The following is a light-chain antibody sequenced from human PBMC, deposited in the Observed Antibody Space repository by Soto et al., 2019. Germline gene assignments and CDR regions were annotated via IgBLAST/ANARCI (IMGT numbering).Light chain of an antibody. J-gene: IGKJ1*01. CDR3: QQCGCSST. V-gene: IGKV3-20*01. Sequence: EIVLTQSPGTLSLSPGDRATLSCTASQSISTNLAWYQQTPGQAPRLLIYGASSRTTGIPARFSGSGSGTDFTLTISRLEHEDFAMYYCQQCGCSSTFGQGTKVDIK. CDR1: QSISTN. CDR2: GAS.